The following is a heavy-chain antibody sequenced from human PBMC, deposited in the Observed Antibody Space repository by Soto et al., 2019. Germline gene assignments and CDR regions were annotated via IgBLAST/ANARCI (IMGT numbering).Heavy chain of an antibody. V-gene: IGHV5-51*01. D-gene: IGHD2-15*01. CDR1: GYSFTNYW. CDR3: ARRATGYDY. CDR2: IYPGDSDT. J-gene: IGHJ4*02. Sequence: GESLKISCKGSGYSFTNYWIAWVRQMPGKCLEWMGIIYPGDSDTTYSPSFQGQVTISADKSINTAFLQWSSLKASDTAIYYCARRATGYDYWGQGTLVTVSS.